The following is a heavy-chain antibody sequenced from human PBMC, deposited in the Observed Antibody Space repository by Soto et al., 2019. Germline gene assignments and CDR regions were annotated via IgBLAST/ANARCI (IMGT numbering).Heavy chain of an antibody. J-gene: IGHJ4*02. CDR2: ISYDGSNK. CDR3: ARVGLITIFGLDY. V-gene: IGHV3-30-3*01. D-gene: IGHD3-3*01. Sequence: QVQLVESGGGVVQPGRSLRLSCAASGFTFSSYAMHWVRQAPGKGLEWVAVISYDGSNKYYADSVKGRFTISRDNSKNTLYLQMNSLRAEDTAVYYYARVGLITIFGLDYWGQGTLVTVSS. CDR1: GFTFSSYA.